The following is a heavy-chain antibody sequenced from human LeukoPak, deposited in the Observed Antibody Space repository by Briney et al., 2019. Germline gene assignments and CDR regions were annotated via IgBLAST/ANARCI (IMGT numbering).Heavy chain of an antibody. D-gene: IGHD3-9*01. Sequence: GESLKISCAASGFNFDDHGMSWVRQAPGKGLEWVSGINWNGGSRGHADSVKGRFTISRDNAKNSLYLQMNSLRAEDTAVYYCAKDLYDILTGSLTPPGYWGQGTLVTVSS. V-gene: IGHV3-20*04. CDR2: INWNGGSR. J-gene: IGHJ4*02. CDR1: GFNFDDHG. CDR3: AKDLYDILTGSLTPPGY.